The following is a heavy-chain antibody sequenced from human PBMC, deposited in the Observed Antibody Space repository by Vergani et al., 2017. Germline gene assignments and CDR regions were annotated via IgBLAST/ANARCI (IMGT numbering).Heavy chain of an antibody. Sequence: QVQLVQSGAEVKKPGASVKVSCKASGYTFTSYYMHWVRQAPGQGLEWMGIINPSGGSTSYAQKFQGRVTMTRDTSTSTVYMELSSLRSEDTAVYYCASDERGVDMYGSGSFGVFDYWGQGTLVTVSS. CDR3: ASDERGVDMYGSGSFGVFDY. D-gene: IGHD3-10*01. CDR2: INPSGGST. V-gene: IGHV1-46*01. J-gene: IGHJ4*02. CDR1: GYTFTSYY.